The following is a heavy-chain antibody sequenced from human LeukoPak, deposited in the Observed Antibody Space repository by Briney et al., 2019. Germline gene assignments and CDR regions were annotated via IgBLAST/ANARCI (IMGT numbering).Heavy chain of an antibody. CDR3: AKKRGHSSASGGFDT. D-gene: IGHD5-12*01. V-gene: IGHV3-30*18. Sequence: GRSLRLSCAASGFTFSSFAMHWVRQAPGKGLEWVALISYEESDKYYADSLKGRFTISRDNSKKTLYLQMNSLRAQETAVYYCAKKRGHSSASGGFDTWGQGPLVTVSS. CDR1: GFTFSSFA. CDR2: ISYEESDK. J-gene: IGHJ5*02.